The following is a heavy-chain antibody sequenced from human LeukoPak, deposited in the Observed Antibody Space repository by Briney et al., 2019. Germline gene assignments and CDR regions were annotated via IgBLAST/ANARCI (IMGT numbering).Heavy chain of an antibody. CDR1: GFTFSNAW. Sequence: QPGGSLRLSCAASGFTFSNAWMSWVRRAPGKGLEWVSAISDSGGSTYYADSVKGRFTISRDNSKNTLYLQMNSLRAEDTAVYYCAKRTTATTSPLGYWGQGTLVIVSS. D-gene: IGHD4-17*01. CDR3: AKRTTATTSPLGY. J-gene: IGHJ4*02. V-gene: IGHV3-23*01. CDR2: ISDSGGST.